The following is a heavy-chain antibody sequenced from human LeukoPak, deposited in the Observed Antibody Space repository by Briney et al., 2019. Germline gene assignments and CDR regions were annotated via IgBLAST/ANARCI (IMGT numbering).Heavy chain of an antibody. J-gene: IGHJ5*02. CDR3: ARVITMIVLAQGDPKGLRYNWFDP. V-gene: IGHV1-69*13. Sequence: ASVKVSCRASGGSFSSYAISWVRQAPGQGLEWMGGIIPIFGTANYAQKFQGRVTITADESTSTAYMELSSLRSEDTAVYYCARVITMIVLAQGDPKGLRYNWFDPWGQGTLVTVSS. CDR1: GGSFSSYA. D-gene: IGHD3-22*01. CDR2: IIPIFGTA.